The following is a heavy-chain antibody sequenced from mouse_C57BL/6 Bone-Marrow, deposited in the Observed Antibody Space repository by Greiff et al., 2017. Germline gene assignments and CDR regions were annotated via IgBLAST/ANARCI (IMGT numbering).Heavy chain of an antibody. CDR2: ISSGGSYT. CDR3: ARRGDYYGSRNWYFDV. D-gene: IGHD1-1*01. CDR1: GFTFSSYG. Sequence: EVKLVESGGDLVKPGGSLKLSCAASGFTFSSYGMSWVRQTPDKRLEWVATISSGGSYTYYPDSVKGRFTISRDHAKNTLYLQMSSLKSEDTAMDYCARRGDYYGSRNWYFDVWGTGTTVTVSA. J-gene: IGHJ1*03. V-gene: IGHV5-6*02.